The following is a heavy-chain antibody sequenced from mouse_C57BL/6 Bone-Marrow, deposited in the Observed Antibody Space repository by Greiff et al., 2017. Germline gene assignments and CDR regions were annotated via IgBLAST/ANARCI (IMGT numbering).Heavy chain of an antibody. V-gene: IGHV1-50*01. J-gene: IGHJ2*01. CDR2: IDPSDSYT. CDR1: GYTFTSYW. Sequence: VQLQQPGAELVKPGASVKLSCKASGYTFTSYWMQWVKQRPGQGLEWIGEIDPSDSYTNYNQKFKGKATLTVDTSSSTAYMQLSSLTSEDSAVYYCARRRRLDYWGQGTTLTVSS. CDR3: ARRRRLDY.